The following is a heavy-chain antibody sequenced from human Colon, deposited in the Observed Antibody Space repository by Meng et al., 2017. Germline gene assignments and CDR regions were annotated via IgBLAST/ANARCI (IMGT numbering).Heavy chain of an antibody. CDR3: TRGLEFYRFEY. J-gene: IGHJ4*02. CDR2: TYYRAKWNH. D-gene: IGHD3-16*02. Sequence: QPQLQQSGPVLVKPSPTLSLTCAISGDSVSSKTAVWNWIRQCPSRVLEWLGRTYYRAKWNHDYAESLRGRITINPDTSNNQISLQLNSVTPEDTAVYYCTRGLEFYRFEYWGQGTLVTVSS. V-gene: IGHV6-1*01. CDR1: GDSVSSKTAV.